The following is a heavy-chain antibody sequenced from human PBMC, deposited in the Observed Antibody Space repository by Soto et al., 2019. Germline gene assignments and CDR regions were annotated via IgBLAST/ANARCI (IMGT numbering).Heavy chain of an antibody. CDR1: GASIDNYY. CDR3: ARENSGRPGDY. CDR2: VYHNGNT. D-gene: IGHD3-10*01. J-gene: IGHJ4*02. Sequence: PSETLSLTCTVSGASIDNYYWSWIRQPPGEGLEWIAYVYHNGNTNYNPSLKSRVTISLDTSKNQFSLKLNSVTAADTAMYYCARENSGRPGDYWGKGILATVPS. V-gene: IGHV4-59*01.